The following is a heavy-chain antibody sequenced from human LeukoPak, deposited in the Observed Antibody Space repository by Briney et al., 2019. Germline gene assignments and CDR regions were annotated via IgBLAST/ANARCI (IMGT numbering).Heavy chain of an antibody. CDR1: GGSFSGYY. J-gene: IGHJ4*02. V-gene: IGHV4-34*01. D-gene: IGHD6-13*01. CDR3: ARVAGGIAAADTNDY. Sequence: SETLSLICAVYGGSFSGYYWSWIRQPPGKGLEWIGEINHSGSTNYNPSLKSRVTISVDTSKNQFSLKLSSVTAADTAVYYCARVAGGIAAADTNDYWGQGTLVTVSS. CDR2: INHSGST.